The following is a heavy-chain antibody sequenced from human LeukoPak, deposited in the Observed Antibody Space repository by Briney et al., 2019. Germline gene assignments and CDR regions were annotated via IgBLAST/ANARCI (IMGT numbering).Heavy chain of an antibody. V-gene: IGHV3-30*04. CDR3: ISMVRGVMNGYFNY. J-gene: IGHJ4*02. D-gene: IGHD3-10*01. CDR2: VPFDGSSK. Sequence: PGRSLRLACAASGFTFSTYAMHWVRQAPGKGLEWVGVVPFDGSSKYYADSVKGRFTISRDNSKNTVYLQMDSLRTEDTAVYYCISMVRGVMNGYFNYWGQGTLVTVSS. CDR1: GFTFSTYA.